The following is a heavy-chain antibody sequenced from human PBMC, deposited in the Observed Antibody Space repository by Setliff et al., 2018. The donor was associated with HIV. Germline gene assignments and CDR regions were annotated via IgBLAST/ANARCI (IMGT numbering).Heavy chain of an antibody. V-gene: IGHV3-53*01. CDR3: ARVSPWFDP. J-gene: IGHJ5*02. CDR2: IYSGGST. Sequence: GSLRLSCAASGFSFRTYWMSWVRQAPGKGLEWVSVIYSGGSTYYADSVKGRFTISRDNSKNTLYLQMNSLRAEDTAVYYCARVSPWFDPWGQGTLVTVSS. CDR1: GFSFRTYW.